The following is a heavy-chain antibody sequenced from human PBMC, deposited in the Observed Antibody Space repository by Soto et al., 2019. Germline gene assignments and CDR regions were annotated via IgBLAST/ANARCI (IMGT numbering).Heavy chain of an antibody. CDR1: GYSFTSYW. V-gene: IGHV5-51*01. Sequence: GESLKISCTGVGYSFTSYWIGWVRQMPGKGLEWMGIIYPGDSDTRYSPSFQGQVTISADKSITTAYLQWSSLKASDTAMYYCARGYCSTTICDPWFDPWGQGTLVTVSS. CDR3: ARGYCSTTICDPWFDP. J-gene: IGHJ5*02. CDR2: IYPGDSDT. D-gene: IGHD2-2*01.